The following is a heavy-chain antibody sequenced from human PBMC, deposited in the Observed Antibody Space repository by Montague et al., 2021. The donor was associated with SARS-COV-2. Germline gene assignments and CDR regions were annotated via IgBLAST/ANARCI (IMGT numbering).Heavy chain of an antibody. CDR3: AREAYYDESCGYGRMDWFDP. D-gene: IGHD3-22*01. CDR1: GGSISSSSYY. Sequence: SETLSLTCTVSGGSISSSSYYWGWIRQPPGKGLEWIGSIYYSGSTYYNPSLKSRVTISVDTPKNQFSLKLSSVTAADTAVYYCAREAYYDESCGYGRMDWFDPWGQGTLVTVSS. V-gene: IGHV4-39*02. J-gene: IGHJ5*02. CDR2: IYYSGST.